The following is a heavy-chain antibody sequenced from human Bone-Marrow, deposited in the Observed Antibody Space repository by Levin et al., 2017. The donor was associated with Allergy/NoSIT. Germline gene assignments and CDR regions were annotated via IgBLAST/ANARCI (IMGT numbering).Heavy chain of an antibody. D-gene: IGHD6-19*01. CDR1: GFTFDDYA. V-gene: IGHV3-9*01. CDR3: AKDLTSGIVVAGEGGRFFYYGMDV. CDR2: INWNSGSL. J-gene: IGHJ6*02. Sequence: GGSLRLSCEASGFTFDDYAMHWVRQVPGKGLEWVSGINWNSGSLHYGDSVKGRFTISRDNDRKFLYLQMNSLRVEDTALYYCAKDLTSGIVVAGEGGRFFYYGMDVWGQGTTVTVSS.